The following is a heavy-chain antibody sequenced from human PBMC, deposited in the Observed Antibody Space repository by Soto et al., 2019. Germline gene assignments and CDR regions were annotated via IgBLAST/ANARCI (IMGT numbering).Heavy chain of an antibody. Sequence: PSETLSLTCAVYGWSFSGYYLSWIRQPPGKGLEWVGEINHSGSTNYNPSPKSRVNISVDTSKNQFSLKLSSVTAADTAVYYCASRDRVVKGMAAPGDYFAYWGQGTLVTVPS. CDR1: GWSFSGYY. J-gene: IGHJ4*02. CDR2: INHSGST. V-gene: IGHV4-34*01. CDR3: ASRDRVVKGMAAPGDYFAY. D-gene: IGHD2-21*01.